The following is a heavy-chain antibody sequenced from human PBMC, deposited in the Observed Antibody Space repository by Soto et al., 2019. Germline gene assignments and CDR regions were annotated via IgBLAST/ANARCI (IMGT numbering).Heavy chain of an antibody. V-gene: IGHV3-30*18. CDR2: ISYDGTNK. Sequence: QVQLVESGGGVVQPGRSLRLSCVASGFTLSDFGMHWVRQAPGKGLEWVAVISYDGTNKYYADSVKGRFIISRDNSINPVYLQMNSLRPEDAAVYYCAKVPRSSGSYAPFDIWGQGTMVTVSS. J-gene: IGHJ3*02. CDR1: GFTLSDFG. D-gene: IGHD3-16*01. CDR3: AKVPRSSGSYAPFDI.